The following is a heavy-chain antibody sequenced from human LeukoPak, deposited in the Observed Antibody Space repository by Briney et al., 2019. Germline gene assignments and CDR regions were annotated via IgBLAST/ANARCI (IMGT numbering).Heavy chain of an antibody. CDR3: ARGSAVATLPWFYYFMDV. V-gene: IGHV4-59*01. D-gene: IGHD5-12*01. CDR1: VGSISSYY. J-gene: IGHJ6*03. CDR2: IYYSGST. Sequence: SETLSLTCTVSVGSISSYYWSWIRQPPGKGLEWIGYIYYSGSTNYNPSLKSRVTISVDTSKNQFSLKLSSVTAADTAVYYCARGSAVATLPWFYYFMDVWGKGTTVTVSS.